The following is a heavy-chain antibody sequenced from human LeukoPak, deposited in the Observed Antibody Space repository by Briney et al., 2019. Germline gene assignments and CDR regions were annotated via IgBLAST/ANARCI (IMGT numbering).Heavy chain of an antibody. CDR2: IWYDGSNK. D-gene: IGHD2-15*01. CDR3: ARDKKAVVAHFDY. Sequence: GGSLRLSCAASGFTFSSYGMHWVRQAPGKGLVWVAVIWYDGSNKYYADSVKGRFTISRDNSKNTLYLQMNSLRAEDTAVYYWARDKKAVVAHFDYWGQGTLVTVSS. V-gene: IGHV3-33*01. CDR1: GFTFSSYG. J-gene: IGHJ4*02.